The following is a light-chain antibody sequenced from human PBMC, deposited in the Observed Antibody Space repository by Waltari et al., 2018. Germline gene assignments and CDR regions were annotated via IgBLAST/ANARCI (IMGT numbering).Light chain of an antibody. Sequence: EIVLTQSPGTLSLSPGERATISCRASQSVSSSSLAWYQQKPGKAPRVLIHGASNRATGIPDRFSGSGAGTDFTLTISRLEPEDFAVYYCQQYGSSPWTFGQGTKGEIK. J-gene: IGKJ1*01. V-gene: IGKV3-20*01. CDR2: GAS. CDR3: QQYGSSPWT. CDR1: QSVSSSS.